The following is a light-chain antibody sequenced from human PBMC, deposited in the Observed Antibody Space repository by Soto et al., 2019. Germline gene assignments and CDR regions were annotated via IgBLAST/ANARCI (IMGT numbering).Light chain of an antibody. Sequence: DIQMTQSHSTLSASVGDRVTITCRASQSISSWLAWYQQKPGKAPNLLIYKASSLESVVPSRFSGSGSGTEVTLTIRSLQPEYFATYYCQQYNSYSAFGQGTKVEIK. V-gene: IGKV1-5*03. CDR1: QSISSW. J-gene: IGKJ1*01. CDR3: QQYNSYSA. CDR2: KAS.